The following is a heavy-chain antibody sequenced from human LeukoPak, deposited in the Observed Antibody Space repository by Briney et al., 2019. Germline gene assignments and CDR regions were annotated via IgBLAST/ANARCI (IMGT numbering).Heavy chain of an antibody. V-gene: IGHV3-7*01. CDR1: GFTFSSYA. CDR2: IKQDGGET. CDR3: ARAHYYDSSGPGDY. Sequence: PGGSLRLSCAASGFTFSSYAMSWVRQAPGKGLEWVANIKQDGGETYYLDSVKGRFTISRDNAKNSLYLQMNSLRAEDTSVYYCARAHYYDSSGPGDYWGQGTLVTVSS. D-gene: IGHD3-22*01. J-gene: IGHJ4*02.